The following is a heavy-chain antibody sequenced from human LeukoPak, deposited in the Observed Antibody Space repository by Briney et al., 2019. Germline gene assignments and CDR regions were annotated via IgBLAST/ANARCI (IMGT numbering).Heavy chain of an antibody. CDR3: AGGYCSSTSCSSPDAFDI. CDR2: ISSSGSTI. Sequence: GGSLRLSCAASGFTFSSYEMNWVRQAPGKGLEWVSYISSSGSTIYYADSVKGRSTISRDNAKNSLYLQMNSLRAEDTAVYYCAGGYCSSTSCSSPDAFDIWGQGTMVTVSS. D-gene: IGHD2-2*01. V-gene: IGHV3-48*03. CDR1: GFTFSSYE. J-gene: IGHJ3*02.